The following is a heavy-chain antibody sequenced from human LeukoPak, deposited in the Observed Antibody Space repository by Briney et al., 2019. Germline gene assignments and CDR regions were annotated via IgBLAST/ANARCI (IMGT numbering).Heavy chain of an antibody. D-gene: IGHD6-13*01. CDR1: GFTFSSYG. Sequence: GGSLRLSCAASGFTFSSYGMHWVRQAPGKGLEWVAVISYDGSNKYYADSVKGRFTISRDNSKNTLYLQMNSLRAEDTAVYYCAKPSSSWFGADFDYWGQGTLVTVSS. V-gene: IGHV3-30*18. CDR2: ISYDGSNK. J-gene: IGHJ4*02. CDR3: AKPSSSWFGADFDY.